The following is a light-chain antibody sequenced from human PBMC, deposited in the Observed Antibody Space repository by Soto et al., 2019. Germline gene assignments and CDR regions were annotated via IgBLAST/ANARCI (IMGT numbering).Light chain of an antibody. V-gene: IGKV3-15*01. CDR3: QQYNNWPPWT. J-gene: IGKJ1*01. CDR2: GAS. Sequence: EIVMTQSPATLSVSPGERATLSCRASQSVSSNLAWYQQKPGQAPRLLIYGASTRATGVPASFSGSGSGTEFTLTISSLQSEDFGVYYCQQYNNWPPWTFGRGTKVEIK. CDR1: QSVSSN.